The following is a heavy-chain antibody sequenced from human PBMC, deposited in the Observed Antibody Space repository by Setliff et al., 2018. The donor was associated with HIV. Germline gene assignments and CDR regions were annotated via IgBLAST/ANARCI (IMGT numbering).Heavy chain of an antibody. D-gene: IGHD2-21*01. CDR2: INQDGSDI. Sequence: GGSLRLSCAASGFTFSSYWMSWVRQGPGKGLEFVANINQDGSDIHYGDSVKGRFTISRDNTENSLYLQMNSLRAEDTAVYYCTTLRALIPTVWGQGTTVTVSS. V-gene: IGHV3-7*03. CDR3: TTLRALIPTV. CDR1: GFTFSSYW. J-gene: IGHJ6*02.